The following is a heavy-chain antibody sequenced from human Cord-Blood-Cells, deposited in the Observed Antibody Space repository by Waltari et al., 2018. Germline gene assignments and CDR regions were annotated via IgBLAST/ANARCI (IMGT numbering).Heavy chain of an antibody. J-gene: IGHJ3*02. CDR2: INPIFGTA. Sequence: QVQLVQSGAEVKKPGSSVKVSCKASGGTFSSYAISWVRQAPGQGLEWMGGINPIFGTANDAQKFQGRVTITADESTSTAYMELSSLRSEDTAVYYCAREALEYSSSGGAFDIWGQGTMVTVSS. CDR1: GGTFSSYA. D-gene: IGHD6-6*01. CDR3: AREALEYSSSGGAFDI. V-gene: IGHV1-69*12.